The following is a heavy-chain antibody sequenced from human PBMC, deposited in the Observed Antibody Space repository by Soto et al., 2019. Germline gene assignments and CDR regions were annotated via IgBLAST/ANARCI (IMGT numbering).Heavy chain of an antibody. J-gene: IGHJ3*02. CDR1: GYTFTGYY. V-gene: IGHV1-2*04. Sequence: ASVKVSCKASGYTFTGYYMHWVRQAPGQGLEWMGWINPNSGGTNYAQKFQGWVTMTRDTSISTAYMELSRLRSDDTAVYYCARDRGSQMTTVTTFAFDIWGQGTMVTVSS. CDR2: INPNSGGT. CDR3: ARDRGSQMTTVTTFAFDI. D-gene: IGHD4-4*01.